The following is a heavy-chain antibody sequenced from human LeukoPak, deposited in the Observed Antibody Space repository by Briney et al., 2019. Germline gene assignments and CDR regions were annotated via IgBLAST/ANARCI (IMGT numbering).Heavy chain of an antibody. Sequence: GASVKVSCKASGYTFTRYSISWVRQAPGQGLEWMGWSSAYNGNTNYAQKLQGRVTMTTDRSTSTAYMELRSLRSDDTAVYYCARDLTPYSGYYYEYFQHWGQGTLVTVSS. CDR1: GYTFTRYS. CDR3: ARDLTPYSGYYYEYFQH. J-gene: IGHJ1*01. V-gene: IGHV1-18*01. D-gene: IGHD3-22*01. CDR2: SSAYNGNT.